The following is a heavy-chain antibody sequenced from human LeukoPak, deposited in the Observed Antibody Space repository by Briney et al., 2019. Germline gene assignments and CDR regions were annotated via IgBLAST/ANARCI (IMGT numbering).Heavy chain of an antibody. J-gene: IGHJ4*02. CDR1: GFTFSSYW. Sequence: PTGGSLRLSCIASGFTFSSYWMSWVRQAPGGGLEWVAYIKEDGSEKYYVDSVKGRFTISRDNAKISLYLQVNSLRAEDTAVYYCASQFWWAAVAGTTLDYWGQGTLVTVSS. CDR2: IKEDGSEK. D-gene: IGHD6-19*01. CDR3: ASQFWWAAVAGTTLDY. V-gene: IGHV3-7*05.